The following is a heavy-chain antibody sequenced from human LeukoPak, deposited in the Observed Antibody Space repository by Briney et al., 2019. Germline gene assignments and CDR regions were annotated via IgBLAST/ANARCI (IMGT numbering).Heavy chain of an antibody. CDR3: ATNHMNVLLWFGSFDY. Sequence: ASVKVSCKVSGYTLTDLSMHWVRQAPGKGLEWMGGFDPEDGETIYAQKFQGRVTMTEDTSTDTAYMELSSLRSEDTAVYYCATNHMNVLLWFGSFDYWGQGTLVTVSS. CDR1: GYTLTDLS. V-gene: IGHV1-24*01. D-gene: IGHD3-10*01. J-gene: IGHJ4*02. CDR2: FDPEDGET.